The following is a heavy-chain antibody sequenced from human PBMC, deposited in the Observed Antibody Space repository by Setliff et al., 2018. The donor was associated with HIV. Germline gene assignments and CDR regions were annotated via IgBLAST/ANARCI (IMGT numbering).Heavy chain of an antibody. Sequence: GASVKVSCKASGSTFSTYDINWVRQGPGQGPEWMGWMNPNSGNTGYAPKLQGRVTMTRNTSISTAYMELSSLRSDDTAVYYCASSWSRVPYYGMDVWGQGTTVTVSS. CDR2: MNPNSGNT. D-gene: IGHD6-13*01. CDR1: GSTFSTYD. J-gene: IGHJ6*02. CDR3: ASSWSRVPYYGMDV. V-gene: IGHV1-8*01.